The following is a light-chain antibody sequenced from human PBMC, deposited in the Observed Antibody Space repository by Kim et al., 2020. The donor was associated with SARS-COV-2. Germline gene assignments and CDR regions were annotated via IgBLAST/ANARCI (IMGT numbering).Light chain of an antibody. Sequence: AGQRARPPCTASESDSGTYLASYQQQPGEAPRLLIYGASSRATGITARMSGSGCGTDFILTISRLEPADFAVYYCQQYGSSSRWTFGQGTKVDIK. CDR3: QQYGSSSRWT. CDR1: ESDSGTY. CDR2: GAS. V-gene: IGKV3-20*01. J-gene: IGKJ1*01.